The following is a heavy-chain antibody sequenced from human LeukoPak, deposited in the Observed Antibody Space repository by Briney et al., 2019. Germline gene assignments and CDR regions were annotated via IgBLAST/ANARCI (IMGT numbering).Heavy chain of an antibody. CDR2: IYSDGST. Sequence: PGGSLRLSCVASEFTVSNNCMSWVRQAPGKGLEWVSVIYSDGSTSHSDSVKGRFTISRDNAKNTPYLQMNSLRVEDTAVYYCARGRPHGNDYWGQGTLVTVSS. D-gene: IGHD4-23*01. V-gene: IGHV3-53*01. CDR1: EFTVSNNC. CDR3: ARGRPHGNDY. J-gene: IGHJ4*02.